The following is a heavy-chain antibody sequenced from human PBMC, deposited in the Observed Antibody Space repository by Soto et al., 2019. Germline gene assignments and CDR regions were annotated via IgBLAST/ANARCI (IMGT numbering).Heavy chain of an antibody. D-gene: IGHD2-2*01. J-gene: IGHJ4*01. CDR1: GFTVNSYA. CDR2: ISGSGGST. Sequence: GWSMELACAASGFTVNSYAMAGVRQAPGKGLEWVSAISGSGGSTYYADSVKGRFTISRDNSKNTLYLQMNSLRAEDTAVYYCAKDRPLGCSSTSSYADYWGHGTLVTVSS. CDR3: AKDRPLGCSSTSSYADY. V-gene: IGHV3-23*01.